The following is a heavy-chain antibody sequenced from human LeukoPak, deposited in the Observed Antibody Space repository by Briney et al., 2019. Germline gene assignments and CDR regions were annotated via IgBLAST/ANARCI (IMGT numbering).Heavy chain of an antibody. D-gene: IGHD5-12*01. Sequence: SETLSLTCTVSGGSISSYYWSRIRQPPGKGLEWIGYIYYSGSTNYNPSLKSRVTISVDTSKNQFSLKLSSVTAADTAVYYCARCGYSGYLDYWGQGTLVTVSS. CDR2: IYYSGST. J-gene: IGHJ4*02. CDR3: ARCGYSGYLDY. CDR1: GGSISSYY. V-gene: IGHV4-59*01.